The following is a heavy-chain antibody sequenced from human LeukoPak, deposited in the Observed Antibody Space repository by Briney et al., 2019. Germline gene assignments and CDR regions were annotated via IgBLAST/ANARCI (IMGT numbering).Heavy chain of an antibody. CDR1: GGSISRSSYY. J-gene: IGHJ4*02. V-gene: IGHV4-39*01. Sequence: SETLSLTCTVSGGSISRSSYYWGWVRQPPGKGLDWIGSIYYSGSTYYNPSLKSRVTISVDTSKNHFSLKLTSVTAADTAVYYCARRIPTFFFDYWGQGTLVTVSS. CDR3: ARRIPTFFFDY. CDR2: IYYSGST. D-gene: IGHD2-21*01.